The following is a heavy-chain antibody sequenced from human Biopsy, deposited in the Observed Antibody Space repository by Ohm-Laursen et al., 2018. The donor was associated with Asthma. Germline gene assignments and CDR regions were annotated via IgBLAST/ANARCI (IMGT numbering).Heavy chain of an antibody. D-gene: IGHD6-19*01. Sequence: GASVKVSCKAPRGTFSSYAISWVRQAPGQGLEWMGGIMAVFGTANYAQKFQGRVTITADESTSTAYMELSSLRSEDTAVYYCARSQVGNSSGWSLLLKKFYYSGLDVWGQGTTVTVSS. CDR1: RGTFSSYA. CDR3: ARSQVGNSSGWSLLLKKFYYSGLDV. CDR2: IMAVFGTA. V-gene: IGHV1-69*13. J-gene: IGHJ6*02.